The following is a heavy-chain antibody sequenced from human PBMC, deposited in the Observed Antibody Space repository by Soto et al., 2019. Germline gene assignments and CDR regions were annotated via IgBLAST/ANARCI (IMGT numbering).Heavy chain of an antibody. CDR2: ISNSGHAI. D-gene: IGHD2-2*01. Sequence: QVQLVESGGGLVKPGGSLRLSCVASGFTFSDYDMSWIRQAPGKGLEWVSYISNSGHAIYYADSVKGRFTVSRDNSHNSMSWQMASLRADDTAIYYCARDAGYDSCSYGFDAWGQGTTVSVSS. J-gene: IGHJ6*02. V-gene: IGHV3-11*01. CDR3: ARDAGYDSCSYGFDA. CDR1: GFTFSDYD.